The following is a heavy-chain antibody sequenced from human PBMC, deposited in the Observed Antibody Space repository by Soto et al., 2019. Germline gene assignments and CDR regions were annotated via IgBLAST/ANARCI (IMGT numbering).Heavy chain of an antibody. CDR2: ISSTTNYI. CDR3: ARESENLTSSFDY. Sequence: PVGSLRLSCAASGFTLTRYSMNWVRQAPGKGLEWVSYISSTTNYIYYGDSMKGRFTISRDNAKNSLYLEMNSLRAEDTAVYYCARESENLTSSFDYWGQGTLVTVSS. V-gene: IGHV3-21*06. J-gene: IGHJ4*02. CDR1: GFTLTRYS.